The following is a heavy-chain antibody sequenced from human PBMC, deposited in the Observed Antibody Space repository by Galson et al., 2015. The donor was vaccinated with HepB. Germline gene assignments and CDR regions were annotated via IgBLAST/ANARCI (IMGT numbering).Heavy chain of an antibody. CDR2: ISSSSSYI. J-gene: IGHJ3*02. CDR1: GFTFSSYS. Sequence: SLRLSCAASGFTFSSYSMHWVRQAPGKGLEWVSSISSSSSYIYYADSVKGRFAISRDNAKNSLYLQMNSLRADDTAVYYCARSEYHDAFDIWGQGTMVTVSS. V-gene: IGHV3-21*01. D-gene: IGHD2/OR15-2a*01. CDR3: ARSEYHDAFDI.